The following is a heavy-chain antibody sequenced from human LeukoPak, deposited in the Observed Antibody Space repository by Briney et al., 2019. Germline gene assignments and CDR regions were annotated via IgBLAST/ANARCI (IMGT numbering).Heavy chain of an antibody. Sequence: SETLSLTCTVSGGSISNYYWSWIRQPPGKELEWIGYIYYSGSTNYNPSLKSRVTISVDTSKNQFSLKLGSVTAADTAVYYCASHVSYAFDIWGQGTMVTVSS. CDR1: GGSISNYY. V-gene: IGHV4-59*01. CDR3: ASHVSYAFDI. J-gene: IGHJ3*02. CDR2: IYYSGST.